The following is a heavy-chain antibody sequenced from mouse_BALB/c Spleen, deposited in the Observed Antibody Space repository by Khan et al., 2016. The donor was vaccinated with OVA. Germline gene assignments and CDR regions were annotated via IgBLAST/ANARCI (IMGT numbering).Heavy chain of an antibody. J-gene: IGHJ4*01. CDR2: ISYSGST. CDR1: GYSFTSDYA. D-gene: IGHD2-3*01. Sequence: VQLQQSGPGLVKPSQSLSLTCTVTGYSFTSDYAWNLIRQLPGNKLECMGYISYSGSTSYNPSLKSRISITRDTSKNQFFLQLNSVTTEDTATNYCARDGSTYNYAMDYWGQGTAVTVSA. V-gene: IGHV3-2*02. CDR3: ARDGSTYNYAMDY.